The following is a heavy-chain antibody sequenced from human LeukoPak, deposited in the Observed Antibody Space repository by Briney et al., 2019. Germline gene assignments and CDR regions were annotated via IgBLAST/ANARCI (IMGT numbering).Heavy chain of an antibody. J-gene: IGHJ4*02. CDR3: ARDPCSGGYCHHYFDF. D-gene: IGHD2-15*01. Sequence: ASVKVSCKASGYTFTSYDINWVRQATGQGLEWMGWMNPNSGDTSYAQKFQGRLTMTSDTSANTVYMELSSLRSEDTAVYYCARDPCSGGYCHHYFDFWGQGTLVTVAS. CDR1: GYTFTSYD. CDR2: MNPNSGDT. V-gene: IGHV1-8*01.